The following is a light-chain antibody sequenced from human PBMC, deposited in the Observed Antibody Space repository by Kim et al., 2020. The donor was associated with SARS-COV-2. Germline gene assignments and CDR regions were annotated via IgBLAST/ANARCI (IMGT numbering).Light chain of an antibody. J-gene: IGLJ2*01. CDR1: NFATNH. V-gene: IGLV3-21*01. CDR2: YNS. Sequence: SYELTQPPSVSVAPGETARITCGGNNFATNHVHWYRQRPGQAPVLVIYYNSERPSGIPERISGSNSGTTATLTISRVEAGDEADYYCQLWDSSSNCYVVFGGGTQLTVL. CDR3: QLWDSSSNCYVV.